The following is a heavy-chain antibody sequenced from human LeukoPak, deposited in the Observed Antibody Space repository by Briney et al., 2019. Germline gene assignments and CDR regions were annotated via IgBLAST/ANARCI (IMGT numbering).Heavy chain of an antibody. D-gene: IGHD4-17*01. CDR3: ARNPAHTGWFDL. CDR2: MNPNSGNT. CDR1: GYTFTNND. J-gene: IGHJ5*02. V-gene: IGHV1-8*01. Sequence: ASVKVSCKASGYTFTNNDINWVRQATGQGLEWMGWMNPNSGNTGYAQKFQGRVTMTRDTSQSTAYMELSSLRSEDTAVYYCARNPAHTGWFDLWGQGTLVTVSS.